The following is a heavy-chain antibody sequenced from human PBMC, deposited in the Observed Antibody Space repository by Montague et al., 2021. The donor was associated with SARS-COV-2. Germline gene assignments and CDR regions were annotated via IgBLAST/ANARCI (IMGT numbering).Heavy chain of an antibody. J-gene: IGHJ6*02. Sequence: PALVKPTQTLTLTCTFSGFSPSTSGMCVSWIRQPPGKALEWLALIAWDDDEYYSTSLKTRLTISKDTSKNQVVLTMTNMDPVDTATYYCARMDILTGYYAYGMDVWGQGTTVTVSS. V-gene: IGHV2-70*01. CDR2: IAWDDDE. CDR3: ARMDILTGYYAYGMDV. D-gene: IGHD3-9*01. CDR1: GFSPSTSGMC.